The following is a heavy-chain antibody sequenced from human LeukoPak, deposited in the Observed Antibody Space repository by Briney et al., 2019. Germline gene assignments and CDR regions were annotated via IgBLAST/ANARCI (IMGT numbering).Heavy chain of an antibody. J-gene: IGHJ3*02. CDR2: ISWNSGSI. D-gene: IGHD4-23*01. Sequence: GGSLRLSCAASGFTFDDYAMHWVRQAPGKGLEWVSGISWNSGSIGYADSVKGRFTISRDNAKNSLYLQMNSLRAEDTAVYYCAKDPLQMTTVDHDAFDIWGQGTMVTVSS. CDR3: AKDPLQMTTVDHDAFDI. CDR1: GFTFDDYA. V-gene: IGHV3-9*01.